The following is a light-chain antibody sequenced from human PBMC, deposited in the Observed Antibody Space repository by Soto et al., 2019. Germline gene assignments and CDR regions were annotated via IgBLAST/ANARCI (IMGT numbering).Light chain of an antibody. CDR2: AAS. V-gene: IGKV1-27*01. J-gene: IGKJ3*01. Sequence: DIQMTQSPSSLSASVGDRVTITCRASQAIRNSLAWYQQKPGKVPSLLIYAASTLQPGVPSRFSGSGSGTDFTLTISSLQPEDVATYSCQQYLSAPFTFGPGTKLGIK. CDR3: QQYLSAPFT. CDR1: QAIRNS.